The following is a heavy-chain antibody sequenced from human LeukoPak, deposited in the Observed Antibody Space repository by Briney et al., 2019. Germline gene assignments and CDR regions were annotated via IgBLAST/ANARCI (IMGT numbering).Heavy chain of an antibody. J-gene: IGHJ6*03. CDR2: IWYDGSNK. D-gene: IGHD6-13*01. Sequence: PGRSLRLSCAASGFTLSSYGMHWVRQAPGKGLEWVAVIWYDGSNKYYADSVKGRFTISRDNSKNTLYLQMNSLRAEDTAVYYCAKDGSSWYYYYYYYMDVWGKGTTVTVSS. CDR1: GFTLSSYG. V-gene: IGHV3-33*06. CDR3: AKDGSSWYYYYYYYMDV.